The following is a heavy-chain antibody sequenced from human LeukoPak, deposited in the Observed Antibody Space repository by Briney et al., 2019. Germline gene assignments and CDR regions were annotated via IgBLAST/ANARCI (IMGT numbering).Heavy chain of an antibody. J-gene: IGHJ6*02. V-gene: IGHV3-33*01. Sequence: PGRSLRLSCAASGFTFSSYGMHWVRQAPGKGLEWVAVIWYDGSNKYYADSVKGRFTISRDNSKNTLYLQMNSLRAEDTAVYYCARDSRYSSGWYDYYGMDVWGQGTTVTVSS. D-gene: IGHD6-19*01. CDR3: ARDSRYSSGWYDYYGMDV. CDR2: IWYDGSNK. CDR1: GFTFSSYG.